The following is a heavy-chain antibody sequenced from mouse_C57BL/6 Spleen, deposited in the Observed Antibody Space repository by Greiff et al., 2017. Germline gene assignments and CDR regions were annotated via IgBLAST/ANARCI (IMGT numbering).Heavy chain of an antibody. Sequence: VQLQQSGPELVKPGASVQISCKASGYAFSSSWMHWLQQRPGKGLEWIGRIYPGDGVTNYTGTLTGKATLTADKSSRTADMQLSSLTYEDSTVYVCARERALYGDDERTWFAYWGQGTMVTVSA. D-gene: IGHD2-2*01. CDR3: ARERALYGDDERTWFAY. CDR1: GYAFSSSW. V-gene: IGHV1-82*01. CDR2: IYPGDGVT. J-gene: IGHJ3*01.